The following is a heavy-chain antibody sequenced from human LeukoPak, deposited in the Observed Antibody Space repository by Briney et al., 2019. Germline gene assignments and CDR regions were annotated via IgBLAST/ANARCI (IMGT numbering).Heavy chain of an antibody. CDR1: GFTFNNYG. J-gene: IGHJ6*03. CDR3: AKDSAFYYIDV. Sequence: GGSLRLSCAASGFTFNNYGMHWVRQAPGKGLEWVAFIRYNGNNQYYADSVKGRFTISRDNSENTLYLQMNSLKGDDTAVYYCAKDSAFYYIDVWGKGTTVIISS. CDR2: IRYNGNNQ. V-gene: IGHV3-30*02. D-gene: IGHD3-10*01.